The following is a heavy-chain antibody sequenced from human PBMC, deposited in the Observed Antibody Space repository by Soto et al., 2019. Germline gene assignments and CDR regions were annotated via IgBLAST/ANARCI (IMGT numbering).Heavy chain of an antibody. CDR1: GYRFTNHG. CDR3: ARGLNGYLHYFDY. D-gene: IGHD5-18*01. Sequence: ASVKVSCKASGYRFTNHGISWVRQAPGQRLEWMGWINAGNGNTKYSQKFQGRVTITRDTSASTAYMELSSLRSEDTAVYYCARGLNGYLHYFDYWGQGTLVTVSS. J-gene: IGHJ4*02. V-gene: IGHV1-3*01. CDR2: INAGNGNT.